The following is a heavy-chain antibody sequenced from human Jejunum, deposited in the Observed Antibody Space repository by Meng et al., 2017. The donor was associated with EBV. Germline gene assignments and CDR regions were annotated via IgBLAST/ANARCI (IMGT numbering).Heavy chain of an antibody. J-gene: IGHJ4*02. D-gene: IGHD5-24*01. CDR3: VRDGYNYIPFDY. V-gene: IGHV3-23*01. Sequence: VQLLESGGGLVQAWGSLRLSCAASGFTLSSYAMSWVRQAPGKGLEWVSHISGTGGSTYYADSVKGRFTASRDNSKNTLYLQMNSLRADDTAVYYCVRDGYNYIPFDYWGQGTLVTVSS. CDR2: ISGTGGST. CDR1: GFTLSSYA.